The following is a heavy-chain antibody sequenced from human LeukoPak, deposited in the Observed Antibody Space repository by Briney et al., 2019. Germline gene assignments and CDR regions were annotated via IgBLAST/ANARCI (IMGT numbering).Heavy chain of an antibody. V-gene: IGHV4-34*01. CDR3: ARGDGSGFSDS. J-gene: IGHJ4*02. CDR2: INHSGST. D-gene: IGHD3-22*01. Sequence: SETLSLTCAVYGGSFSGYYWSWIRQPPGKGLEWIGEINHSGSTNYNPSLKSRVTISVDTSKNQFSLKLSSVTAADTAVYYCARGDGSGFSDSWGQGNLVTVSS. CDR1: GGSFSGYY.